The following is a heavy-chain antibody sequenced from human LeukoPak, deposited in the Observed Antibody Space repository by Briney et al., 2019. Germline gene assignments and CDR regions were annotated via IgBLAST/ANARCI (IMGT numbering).Heavy chain of an antibody. J-gene: IGHJ4*02. V-gene: IGHV3-15*01. CDR2: IKSKTDGGTT. CDR3: ARDQGHLYGSGSYFDY. CDR1: GFTFSNAW. Sequence: GGSLRLSCAASGFTFSNAWMTWVRQAPGKGLEWVGRIKSKTDGGTTDYAAPVKGRFTISRDNSKNTLYLQMNSLRAEDTAVYYCARDQGHLYGSGSYFDYWGQGTLVTVSS. D-gene: IGHD3-10*01.